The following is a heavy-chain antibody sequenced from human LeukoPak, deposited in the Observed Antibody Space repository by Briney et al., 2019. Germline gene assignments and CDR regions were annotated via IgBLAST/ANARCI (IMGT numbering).Heavy chain of an antibody. J-gene: IGHJ4*02. CDR2: IHLDGRTT. D-gene: IGHD3-16*01. Sequence: TGGSLRLSCAASGFTFSSYWMHWVRQRPGKGLVWVSRIHLDGRTTNYADSVKGRFTISRDNAKNTLSLEMNSLRPEGTAVYYCARGGSPSDYWGQGTLVSVSS. CDR3: ARGGSPSDY. V-gene: IGHV3-74*01. CDR1: GFTFSSYW.